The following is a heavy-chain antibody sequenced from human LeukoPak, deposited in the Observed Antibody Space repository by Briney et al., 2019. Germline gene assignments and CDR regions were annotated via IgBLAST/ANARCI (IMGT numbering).Heavy chain of an antibody. CDR3: AGERGRIEYYFDY. V-gene: IGHV3-30*04. CDR1: GFTFSSYA. J-gene: IGHJ4*02. Sequence: GRSLRLSCAASGFTFSSYAMHWVRQAPGKGLEWVAVISYDGSNKYYADSVKGRFTISRDNSKNTLYLQMNSLRAEDTAVYYCAGERGRIEYYFDYWGQGTLVTVSS. CDR2: ISYDGSNK. D-gene: IGHD2-15*01.